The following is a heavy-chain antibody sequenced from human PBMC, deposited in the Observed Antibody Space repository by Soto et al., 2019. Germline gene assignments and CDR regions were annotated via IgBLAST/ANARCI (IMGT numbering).Heavy chain of an antibody. CDR3: ARLDGNDHDSSGYYYYYYGMDV. Sequence: QVQLVESGGGLVKPGGSLRLSCAASGFTFSDYYMSWIRQAAGKGLEWVSYISSSGSTIYYADSVKGRFTISRDNAKNSLYLQMNSLRAEDTAVYYCARLDGNDHDSSGYYYYYYGMDVSGQGTTVTVSS. J-gene: IGHJ6*02. CDR1: GFTFSDYY. CDR2: ISSSGSTI. V-gene: IGHV3-11*01. D-gene: IGHD3-22*01.